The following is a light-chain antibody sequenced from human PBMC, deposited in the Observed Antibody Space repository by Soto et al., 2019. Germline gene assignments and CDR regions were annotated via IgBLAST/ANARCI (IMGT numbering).Light chain of an antibody. CDR3: AAWDDSLSGYV. J-gene: IGLJ1*01. Sequence: QSVLTQPPSASGTAGQRVTISCSGSTSNIGSNYVYWYQQLPGTAPKLLIYRNNQRPSGVPDRFSGSKSGTSASLAISGLRSDDEADYYCAAWDDSLSGYVFGTGTKLTVL. CDR1: TSNIGSNY. V-gene: IGLV1-47*01. CDR2: RNN.